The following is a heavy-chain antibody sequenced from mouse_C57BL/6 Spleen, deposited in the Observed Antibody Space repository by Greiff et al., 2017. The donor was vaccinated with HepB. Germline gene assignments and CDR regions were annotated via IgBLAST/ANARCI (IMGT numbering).Heavy chain of an antibody. J-gene: IGHJ2*01. Sequence: VQLQEPGAELVRPGSSVKLSCKASGYTFTSYWMHWVKQRPIQGLEWIGNIDPSDSETHYNQKFKDKATLTVDKSSSTAYMQLSSLTSEDSAVYYCARWGYYGSSSPFDYWGQGTTLTVSS. CDR1: GYTFTSYW. CDR3: ARWGYYGSSSPFDY. D-gene: IGHD1-1*01. CDR2: IDPSDSET. V-gene: IGHV1-52*01.